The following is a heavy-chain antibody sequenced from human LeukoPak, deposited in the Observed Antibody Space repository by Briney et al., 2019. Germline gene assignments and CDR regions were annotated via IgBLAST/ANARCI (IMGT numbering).Heavy chain of an antibody. D-gene: IGHD6-25*01. CDR2: INHSGST. J-gene: IGHJ4*02. CDR1: GGSFSGYY. CDR3: ARAYNSARYFDY. V-gene: IGHV4-34*01. Sequence: SETLSLTCAVYGGSFSGYYWSWIRQPPGKGLEWIGEINHSGSTNYNPSLKSRVTISVDTSKNQLSLKLSSVTAADTAVYYCARAYNSARYFDYWGQGTLVTVPS.